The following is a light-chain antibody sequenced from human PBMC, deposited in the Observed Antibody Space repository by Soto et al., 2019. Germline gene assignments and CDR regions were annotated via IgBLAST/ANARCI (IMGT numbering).Light chain of an antibody. Sequence: DIVRTQSPDSLSVSLGERATINCTSSQSILYRSKSKYYLAWYQQKPGHPPKLLIYWASTRGSGVPDRFSGSGSGTDITLTISSLQAEDVAIYFCQQFFSVPLTFGGGTKVEIK. V-gene: IGKV4-1*01. J-gene: IGKJ4*01. CDR2: WAS. CDR3: QQFFSVPLT. CDR1: QSILYRSKSKYY.